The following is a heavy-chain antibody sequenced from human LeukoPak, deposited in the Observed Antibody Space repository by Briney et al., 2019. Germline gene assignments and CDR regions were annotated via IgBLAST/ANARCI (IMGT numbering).Heavy chain of an antibody. CDR1: GFTFSSYS. CDR2: ISSSSSTI. D-gene: IGHD1-26*01. J-gene: IGHJ6*03. CDR3: ARAGGGSPPYYYMDV. Sequence: GGSLRLSCAASGFTFSSYSMNWVRQAPGKGLEWVSYISSSSSTIYYADSVKGRFTISRDNAKNSLYLQMNSLRAEDTAVYYCARAGGGSPPYYYMDVWGKGTTVTVSS. V-gene: IGHV3-48*01.